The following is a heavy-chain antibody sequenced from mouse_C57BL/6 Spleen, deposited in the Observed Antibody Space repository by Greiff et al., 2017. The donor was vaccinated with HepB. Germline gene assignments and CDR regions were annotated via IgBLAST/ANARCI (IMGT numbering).Heavy chain of an antibody. CDR2: ISSGSSTI. CDR1: GFTFSDYG. D-gene: IGHD2-4*01. CDR3: ARTYDHDGDWFAY. Sequence: EVKLVESGGGLVKPGGSLKLSCAASGFTFSDYGMHWVRQAPEKGLEWVAYISSGSSTIYYADTVKGRFTISRDNAKNTLFLQMTSLRSEDTAMYYCARTYDHDGDWFAYWGQRTLVTVSA. V-gene: IGHV5-17*01. J-gene: IGHJ3*01.